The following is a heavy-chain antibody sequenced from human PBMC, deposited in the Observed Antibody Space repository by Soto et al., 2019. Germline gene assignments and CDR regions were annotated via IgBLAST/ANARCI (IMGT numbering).Heavy chain of an antibody. CDR1: GYRFTSYW. CDR3: PKAYNSRLSIQPYYFAI. CDR2: IYPGDFDT. Sequence: GESLLIACKVSGYRFTSYWIAWVRQLPGRGLDFMGIIYPGDFDTRYNPSFQGQVSISVENSIITAYLQWSSLKAPGTAMYYCPKAYNSRLSIQPYYFAIWGQGALVTVSS. D-gene: IGHD6-19*01. J-gene: IGHJ4*02. V-gene: IGHV5-51*01.